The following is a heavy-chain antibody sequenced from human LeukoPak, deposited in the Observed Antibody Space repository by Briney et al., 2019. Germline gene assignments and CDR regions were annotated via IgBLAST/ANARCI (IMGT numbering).Heavy chain of an antibody. V-gene: IGHV6-1*01. CDR3: AREWDRQWLGGLFDY. Sequence: SQTLSLTCAISGDSISSNSAAWNWIRLSPSRGLEWLGRTYYRSKWYNDYAVSVKSRITINPDTSKNQFSLQLNSVTPEDTAVCYCAREWDRQWLGGLFDYWGQGTLVTVSS. CDR2: TYYRSKWYN. J-gene: IGHJ4*02. CDR1: GDSISSNSAA. D-gene: IGHD6-19*01.